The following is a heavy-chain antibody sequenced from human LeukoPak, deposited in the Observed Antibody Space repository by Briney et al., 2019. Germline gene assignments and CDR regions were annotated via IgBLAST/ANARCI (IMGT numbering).Heavy chain of an antibody. CDR3: ARGPRRDILTCYYSENFDY. J-gene: IGHJ4*02. CDR2: INHSGST. Sequence: SETLSLTCAVYGGSFSGYYWSWIRQPPGKGLEWIGEINHSGSTNYNPSLKSRVTISVDTSKEQFSLKLSSVTAADTAVYYCARGPRRDILTCYYSENFDYWGQGTLVTVSS. V-gene: IGHV4-34*01. CDR1: GGSFSGYY. D-gene: IGHD3-9*01.